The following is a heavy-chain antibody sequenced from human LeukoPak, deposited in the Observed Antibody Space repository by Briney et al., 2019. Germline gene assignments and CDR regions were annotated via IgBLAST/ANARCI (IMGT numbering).Heavy chain of an antibody. V-gene: IGHV4-34*01. Sequence: SETLSLTCAVYGGSLSGYYWSWIRQPPGKGLEWIGEINHSGSTNYNPSLKSRVTISVDTSKNQFSLKLSSVTAADTAVYYCARGPRALNYYYYMDVWGKGTTVTVSS. CDR2: INHSGST. J-gene: IGHJ6*03. CDR1: GGSLSGYY. CDR3: ARGPRALNYYYYMDV.